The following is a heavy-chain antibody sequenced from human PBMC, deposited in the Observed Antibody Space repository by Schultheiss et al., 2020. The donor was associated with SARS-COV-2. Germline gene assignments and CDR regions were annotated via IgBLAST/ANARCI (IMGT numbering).Heavy chain of an antibody. J-gene: IGHJ6*02. Sequence: SETLSLTCAVYGGSFSGYYWSWFRQPPGKGLEWIGYIYYSGSTNYNPSLKSRVSTSVDTSKNQFSLKLSSVTAADTAVYYCARRPWYYYGMDVWGQGTTVTVSS. CDR1: GGSFSGYY. CDR3: ARRPWYYYGMDV. CDR2: IYYSGST. V-gene: IGHV4-59*12.